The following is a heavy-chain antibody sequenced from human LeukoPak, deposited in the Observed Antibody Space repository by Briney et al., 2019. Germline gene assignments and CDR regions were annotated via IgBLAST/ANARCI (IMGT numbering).Heavy chain of an antibody. CDR1: GGSFSGYY. V-gene: IGHV4-34*01. CDR3: ARGFDSSGSRGGNFDY. CDR2: INHSGST. J-gene: IGHJ4*02. D-gene: IGHD3-22*01. Sequence: SETLSLTCAVYGGSFSGYYWSWIRQPPGKGLEWIGEINHSGSTNYNPSLKSRVTISVDTSKNQFSLKLGSVTAADTAVYYCARGFDSSGSRGGNFDYWGQGTLVAVSS.